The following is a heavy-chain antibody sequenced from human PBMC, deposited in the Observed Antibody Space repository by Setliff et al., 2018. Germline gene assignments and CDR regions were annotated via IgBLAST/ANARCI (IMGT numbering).Heavy chain of an antibody. J-gene: IGHJ1*01. CDR3: ASGYNFWSGYFVVAESYQY. V-gene: IGHV4-39*07. CDR1: GVSITSYNYF. D-gene: IGHD3-3*01. Sequence: PSETLSLTCTVSGVSITSYNYFWGWIRQPPGKGLEWIGSVYYTGTTSYNPSLKSRLTMSLDTSKNQLSLRLTSVTAADTAIYYCASGYNFWSGYFVVAESYQYWGQGTLVPSPQ. CDR2: VYYTGTT.